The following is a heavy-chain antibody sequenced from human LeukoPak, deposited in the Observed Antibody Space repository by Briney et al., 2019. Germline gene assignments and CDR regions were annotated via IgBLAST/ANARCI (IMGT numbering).Heavy chain of an antibody. D-gene: IGHD3-3*01. CDR2: INHSGST. V-gene: IGHV4-34*01. Sequence: SETLSLTCAVYGGSFSGYYWSWIRQPPGKGLEWIGEINHSGSTNYNPSLKSRVTISVDTSKNQFSPKLSSVTAADTAVYYCARGQEYYDFWSGYYPRYWFDPWGQGTLVTVSS. CDR3: ARGQEYYDFWSGYYPRYWFDP. J-gene: IGHJ5*02. CDR1: GGSFSGYY.